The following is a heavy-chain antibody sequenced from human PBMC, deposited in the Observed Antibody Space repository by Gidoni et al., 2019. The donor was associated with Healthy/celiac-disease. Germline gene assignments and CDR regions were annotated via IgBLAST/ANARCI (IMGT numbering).Heavy chain of an antibody. D-gene: IGHD6-13*01. CDR1: GFTFSSYS. V-gene: IGHV3-21*01. CDR3: ARDLTAAGMFDY. CDR2: SSSSSSYI. J-gene: IGHJ4*02. Sequence: EVQLVESGGGLVKPGGSLRLSCAASGFTFSSYSMNWVRQAPGKGLEWVASSSSSSSYIYYADSVKGRFTISRDNAKNSLYLQMNSLRAEDTAVYYCARDLTAAGMFDYWGQGTLVTVSS.